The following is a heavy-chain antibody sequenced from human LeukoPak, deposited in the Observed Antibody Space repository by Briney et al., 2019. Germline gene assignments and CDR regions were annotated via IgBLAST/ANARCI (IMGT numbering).Heavy chain of an antibody. D-gene: IGHD1-7*01. CDR1: GGTFSSYA. CDR3: ARDTRFGGKGTGTWSYGMDV. V-gene: IGHV1-69*04. Sequence: SVKVSCKASGGTFSSYAISWVRQAPGQGLEWMGRIDPILGIANYAQKFQGRVTITADKSTSTAYLELSSLRSEDAAVYHCARDTRFGGKGTGTWSYGMDVRGQGTTVTVSS. CDR2: IDPILGIA. J-gene: IGHJ6*02.